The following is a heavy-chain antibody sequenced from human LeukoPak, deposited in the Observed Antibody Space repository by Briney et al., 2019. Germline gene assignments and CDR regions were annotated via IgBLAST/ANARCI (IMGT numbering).Heavy chain of an antibody. CDR1: GFTFSSYA. J-gene: IGHJ4*02. CDR3: ARGYSGYFYY. V-gene: IGHV3-64D*09. CDR2: ISSNGGST. Sequence: GGSLRVSCSASGFTFSSYAMHWVRQAPGKGLEYVSAISSNGGSTYYADSVKGRFTISRDNSKNTLYLQMSSLRAEDTAVYYCARGYSGYFYYWGQGTWVTVSS. D-gene: IGHD5-12*01.